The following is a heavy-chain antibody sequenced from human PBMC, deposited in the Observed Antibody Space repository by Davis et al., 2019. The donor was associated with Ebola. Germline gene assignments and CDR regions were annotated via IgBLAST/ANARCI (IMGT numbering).Heavy chain of an antibody. CDR1: GFTFSSYW. Sequence: GESLKISCAASGFTFSSYWMSWVRQAPGKGLEWVAVIWYDGSNKYYADSVKGRFTISRDNSKNTLYLQMNSLRAEDTAVYYCARVSVAGDIDYWGQGTLVTVSS. D-gene: IGHD6-19*01. V-gene: IGHV3-33*08. CDR3: ARVSVAGDIDY. J-gene: IGHJ4*02. CDR2: IWYDGSNK.